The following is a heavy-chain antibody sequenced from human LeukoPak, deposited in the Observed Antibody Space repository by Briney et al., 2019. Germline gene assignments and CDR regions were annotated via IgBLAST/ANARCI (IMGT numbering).Heavy chain of an antibody. D-gene: IGHD2-21*02. CDR3: ARESADIVVVTAIRGGAFDI. J-gene: IGHJ3*02. V-gene: IGHV1-18*01. Sequence: GASVKVSCKASGYTFTSYGISWVRQAPGQGLEWMGWISAYNGNTNYAQKLQGRVTMTTDTSTSTAYMELRSLRSGDTAVYYCARESADIVVVTAIRGGAFDIWGQGTMVTVSS. CDR1: GYTFTSYG. CDR2: ISAYNGNT.